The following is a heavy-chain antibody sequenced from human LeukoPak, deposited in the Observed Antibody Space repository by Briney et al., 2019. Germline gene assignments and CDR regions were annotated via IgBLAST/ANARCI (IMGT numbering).Heavy chain of an antibody. CDR1: GGSISSAGYS. CDR3: ARAGENVLGWDYIDY. V-gene: IGHV4-30-2*01. J-gene: IGHJ4*02. CDR2: ISHSGST. D-gene: IGHD4/OR15-4a*01. Sequence: SETLSLTCTVSGGSISSAGYSWSWIRQPPGKGLEWIGYISHSGSTYYNPSLKSRVTISVDRSKNQFSLKLSSVTAADTAVYYCARAGENVLGWDYIDYWGQGTLVTVSS.